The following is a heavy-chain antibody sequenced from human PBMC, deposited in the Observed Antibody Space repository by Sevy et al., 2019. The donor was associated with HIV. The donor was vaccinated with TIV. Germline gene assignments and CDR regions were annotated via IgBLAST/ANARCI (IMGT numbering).Heavy chain of an antibody. CDR3: AGARFDSSGSFDAFDI. CDR2: IYGTGGVT. V-gene: IGHV3-23*01. Sequence: GESLKISCKPSGFTFANYAMNWVRQAPGKGLEWVSTIYGTGGVTYYADSVKGRFIISRDNSKNTLYLQMNSLRTEDTAIYYCAGARFDSSGSFDAFDIWGQGTMVTVSS. D-gene: IGHD3-22*01. J-gene: IGHJ3*02. CDR1: GFTFANYA.